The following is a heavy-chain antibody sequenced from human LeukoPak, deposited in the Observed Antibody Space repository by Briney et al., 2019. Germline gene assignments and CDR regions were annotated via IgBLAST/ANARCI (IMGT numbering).Heavy chain of an antibody. CDR1: GFSFSSYA. D-gene: IGHD3-10*02. CDR2: FTNSGYNT. V-gene: IGHV3-23*01. Sequence: GGSLRLSCAASGFSFSSYAMSWVRQAPGKGLEWVSSFTNSGYNTYYADSVKGRFTISRDISKNTLYLQMNSVRAEDTAVYYCAKLLVGWHGRGILDYWGQGTLVTVSS. CDR3: AKLLVGWHGRGILDY. J-gene: IGHJ4*02.